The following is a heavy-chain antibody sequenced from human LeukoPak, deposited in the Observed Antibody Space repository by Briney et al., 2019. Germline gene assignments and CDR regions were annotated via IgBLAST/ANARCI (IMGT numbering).Heavy chain of an antibody. D-gene: IGHD6-13*01. CDR1: GFTFSSYS. Sequence: GGSLRLSCVASGFTFSSYSMNWVRQAPGKGLEWVSSISSSTSYIYYADSVKGRFTISRDNARKSLYLQMNSLRAEDTAVYYCARDRGAAAGINWGQGTLVTVSS. J-gene: IGHJ4*02. CDR2: ISSSTSYI. V-gene: IGHV3-21*01. CDR3: ARDRGAAAGIN.